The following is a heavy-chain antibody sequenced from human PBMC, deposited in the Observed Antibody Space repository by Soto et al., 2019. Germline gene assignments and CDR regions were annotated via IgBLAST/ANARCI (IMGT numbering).Heavy chain of an antibody. Sequence: QVQLVELGGGVVQPGRSLRLSCAASGFTLSSHAMHWVRQAPGKGLEWLSIISYDGITTYYADSVKGRFTISRDNSKNTLYLQMDSLRTDDTAVYFCARHLASTVTTSDRFDPWGQGTLVTVSS. CDR2: ISYDGITT. V-gene: IGHV3-30-3*01. CDR3: ARHLASTVTTSDRFDP. CDR1: GFTLSSHA. D-gene: IGHD4-17*01. J-gene: IGHJ5*02.